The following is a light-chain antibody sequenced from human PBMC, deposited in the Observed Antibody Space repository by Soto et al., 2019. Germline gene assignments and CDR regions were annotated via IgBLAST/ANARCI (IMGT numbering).Light chain of an antibody. CDR1: QDIRHY. CDR2: DAS. V-gene: IGKV1-33*01. J-gene: IGKJ4*01. Sequence: PMTQSPSSLSASVGDRVTITCQASQDIRHYLNWYQHKPGEAPKLLIYDASNLETGVPSRFSGGGSGTHFTLTISTLQPEDFSSYSRQQYDNLPLTFGGGTKVESK. CDR3: QQYDNLPLT.